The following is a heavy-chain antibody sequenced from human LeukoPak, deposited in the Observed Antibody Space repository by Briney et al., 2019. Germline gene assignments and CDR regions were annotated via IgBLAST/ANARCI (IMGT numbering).Heavy chain of an antibody. D-gene: IGHD3-22*01. V-gene: IGHV4-34*01. Sequence: SETLSLTCAVYGGSFSGYYWSWIRQPPGKGLEWSGEIKHSGSTNYNPSRKSRVTISVETSKNQFSLRLSSVTAADTAVYYCARSDYYDSSGYYSLDAFDIWGQGTMVTVSS. CDR3: ARSDYYDSSGYYSLDAFDI. J-gene: IGHJ3*02. CDR1: GGSFSGYY. CDR2: IKHSGST.